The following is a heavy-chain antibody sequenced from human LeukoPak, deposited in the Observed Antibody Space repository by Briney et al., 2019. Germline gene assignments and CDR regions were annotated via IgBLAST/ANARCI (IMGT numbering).Heavy chain of an antibody. Sequence: PGGSLRLSCAASGFTFSSYSMNWVRQAPGKGLEWVSSISSSSSYIYYADSVKGRFTISRDNAKNSLYLQMNSLRAEDTAVYYCARSPATAITPHADYWGQGTLVTVSS. V-gene: IGHV3-21*01. CDR2: ISSSSSYI. CDR3: ARSPATAITPHADY. CDR1: GFTFSSYS. D-gene: IGHD5-18*01. J-gene: IGHJ4*02.